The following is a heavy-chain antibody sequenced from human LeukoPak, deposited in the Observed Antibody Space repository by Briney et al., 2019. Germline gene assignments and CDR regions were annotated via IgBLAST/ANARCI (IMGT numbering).Heavy chain of an antibody. CDR3: ARGRDGYTLIDAFDI. Sequence: PGGSLRLSCAASGFTFSSYSMNWVRQAPGKGLEWVSSISTSSIYIYYADSVKGRFTISRDNAKNSLYLQMYSLRAEDTAVYYCARGRDGYTLIDAFDIWGQGTMVTVSS. CDR1: GFTFSSYS. CDR2: ISTSSIYI. J-gene: IGHJ3*02. V-gene: IGHV3-21*01. D-gene: IGHD5-24*01.